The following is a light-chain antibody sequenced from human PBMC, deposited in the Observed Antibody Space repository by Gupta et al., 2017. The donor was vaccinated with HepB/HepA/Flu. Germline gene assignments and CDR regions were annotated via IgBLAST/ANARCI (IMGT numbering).Light chain of an antibody. CDR2: SNN. V-gene: IGLV1-44*01. Sequence: QSVLTQPPSASWTPGQRVTISCSGSSSNIGSNTVNCYQQLPGTAPKLLIYSNNQRPAGVPDRFSDSKSGTAASLAIIGLQSEDEADYYCAAWDDSRNASFVFGGGTKLTVL. J-gene: IGLJ3*02. CDR1: SSNIGSNT. CDR3: AAWDDSRNASFV.